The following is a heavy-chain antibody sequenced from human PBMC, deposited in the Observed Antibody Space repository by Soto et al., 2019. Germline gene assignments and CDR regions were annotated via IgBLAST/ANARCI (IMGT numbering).Heavy chain of an antibody. CDR3: AGVWIDANGMDV. CDR2: INSDGSST. CDR1: GFTFSSYW. D-gene: IGHD5-12*01. Sequence: EVQLVESGGGLVQPGGSLRLSCAASGFTFSSYWMHWVRQAPGKGLVWVSRINSDGSSTSYADSVKGRFTISRDNAKNTLYLQMNSLRAEDTAVYFCAGVWIDANGMDVWGQGTTVTVSS. V-gene: IGHV3-74*01. J-gene: IGHJ6*02.